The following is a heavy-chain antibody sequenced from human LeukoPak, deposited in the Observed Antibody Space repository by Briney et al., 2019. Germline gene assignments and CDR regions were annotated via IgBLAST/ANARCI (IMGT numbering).Heavy chain of an antibody. Sequence: SETLSLTCTVSGGSISSTSYYWGWIRQPPGKGLEWIGSIYYSGSTYYNPSLKSRVTISVDTSKNQFSLKLSSVTAADTAVYYCASIKGILTGFLSYWGQGTLVTVSS. D-gene: IGHD3-9*01. J-gene: IGHJ4*02. CDR3: ASIKGILTGFLSY. CDR2: IYYSGST. V-gene: IGHV4-39*01. CDR1: GGSISSTSYY.